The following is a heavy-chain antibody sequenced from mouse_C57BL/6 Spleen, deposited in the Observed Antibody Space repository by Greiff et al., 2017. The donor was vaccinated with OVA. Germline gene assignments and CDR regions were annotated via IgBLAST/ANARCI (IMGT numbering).Heavy chain of an antibody. Sequence: QVHVKQPGAELVMPGASVKLSCKASGYTFTSYWMHWVKQRPGQGLEWIGEIDPSDSYTNYNQKFKGKSTLTVDKSSSTAYMQLSSLTSEDSAVYYCARDYYGSSLDYWGQGTTLTVSS. CDR2: IDPSDSYT. CDR3: ARDYYGSSLDY. CDR1: GYTFTSYW. V-gene: IGHV1-69*01. J-gene: IGHJ2*01. D-gene: IGHD1-1*01.